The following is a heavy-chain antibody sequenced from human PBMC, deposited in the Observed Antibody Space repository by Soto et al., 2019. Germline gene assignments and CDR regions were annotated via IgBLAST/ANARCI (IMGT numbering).Heavy chain of an antibody. CDR3: ARDKITGLFDY. CDR2: IFSSGRT. CDR1: SGSIKNFY. J-gene: IGHJ4*02. D-gene: IGHD2-8*02. V-gene: IGHV4-59*12. Sequence: PSETLSLTCTVSSGSIKNFYWSWIRQPPGKGLEWIGYIFSSGRTNYNPSLKSRVTISLDTSKNQFSLKLTSVTAADTAVYYCARDKITGLFDYWGQGTLVTVSS.